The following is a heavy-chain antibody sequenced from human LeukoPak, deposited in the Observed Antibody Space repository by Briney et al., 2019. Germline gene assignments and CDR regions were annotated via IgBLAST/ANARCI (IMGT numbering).Heavy chain of an antibody. D-gene: IGHD3-3*01. Sequence: GGSLRLSCAASGFTFSSYWMSWVRQAPGKGLEWVANIKQDGSEKYYVGSVKGRFTISRDNAKNSLYLQMNSLRAEDTAVYYCARVPRRRFLEWLYFDYWGQGTLVTVSS. V-gene: IGHV3-7*01. CDR3: ARVPRRRFLEWLYFDY. CDR1: GFTFSSYW. CDR2: IKQDGSEK. J-gene: IGHJ4*02.